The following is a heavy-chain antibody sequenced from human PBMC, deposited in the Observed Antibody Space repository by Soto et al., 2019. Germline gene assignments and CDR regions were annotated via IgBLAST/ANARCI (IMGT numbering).Heavy chain of an antibody. CDR3: ARGGSSSSSPYNWFDP. J-gene: IGHJ5*02. CDR2: IYYSGST. Sequence: SETLSLTCTVSGGSISSYYWSWIRQPPGKGLEWIGYIYYSGSTNYNPSLKSRVTISVDTSKNQFSLKLSSVTAADTAVYYCARGGSSSSSPYNWFDPWGPGTLVPVSP. V-gene: IGHV4-59*01. D-gene: IGHD6-6*01. CDR1: GGSISSYY.